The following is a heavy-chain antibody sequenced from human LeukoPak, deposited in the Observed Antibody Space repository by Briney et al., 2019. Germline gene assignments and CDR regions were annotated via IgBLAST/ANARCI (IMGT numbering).Heavy chain of an antibody. V-gene: IGHV4-39*07. Sequence: SETLSLTCTVSGGSISSSSYYWGWIRQPPGKGLEWIGSIYYSGSTYYNPSLKSRVTISVDTSKNQFSLKPSSVTAADTAVYYCARAAYYYYYMDVWGKGTTVTVSS. CDR1: GGSISSSSYY. CDR3: ARAAYYYYYMDV. J-gene: IGHJ6*03. CDR2: IYYSGST.